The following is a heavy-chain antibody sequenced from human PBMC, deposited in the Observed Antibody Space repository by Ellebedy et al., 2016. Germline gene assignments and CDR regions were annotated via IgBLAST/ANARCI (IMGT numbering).Heavy chain of an antibody. V-gene: IGHV4-34*01. CDR1: GGSFSGYY. CDR2: INHSGST. CDR3: ASIASTAGTGEAMDV. J-gene: IGHJ6*03. D-gene: IGHD1-1*01. Sequence: SETLSLTXAVYGGSFSGYYWSWIRQPPGKGLEWIGEINHSGSTNYNPSLKSRVTISVDTYKNQFSLKLSSVTAADTAVYYCASIASTAGTGEAMDVWGKGTTVTVSS.